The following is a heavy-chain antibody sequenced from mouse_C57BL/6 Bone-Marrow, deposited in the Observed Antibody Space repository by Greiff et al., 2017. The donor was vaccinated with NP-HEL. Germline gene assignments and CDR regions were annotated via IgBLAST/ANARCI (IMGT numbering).Heavy chain of an antibody. J-gene: IGHJ4*01. V-gene: IGHV7-3*01. CDR3: ARLGLRDYYAMDY. Sequence: EVNLVESGGGLVQPGGSLSLSCAASGFTFTDYYMSWVRQPPGKALEWLGFIRNKANGYTTEYSASVKGRFTISRDNSQSILYLQMNALRAEDSATYYCARLGLRDYYAMDYWGQGTSVTVSS. D-gene: IGHD2-4*01. CDR1: GFTFTDYY. CDR2: IRNKANGYTT.